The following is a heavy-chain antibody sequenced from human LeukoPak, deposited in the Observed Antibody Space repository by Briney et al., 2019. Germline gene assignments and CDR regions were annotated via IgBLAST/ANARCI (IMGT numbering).Heavy chain of an antibody. Sequence: SETLSLTCAVYGGSFSGYYWSWIRQPPGKGLEWIGEINHSGSTNYNPSLKSRVTISVDTSKNQFSLNLSSVTAADTAVYYCARGWELLNYYYYYMDVWGKGTTVTVSS. CDR3: ARGWELLNYYYYYMDV. CDR1: GGSFSGYY. D-gene: IGHD1-26*01. V-gene: IGHV4-34*01. J-gene: IGHJ6*03. CDR2: INHSGST.